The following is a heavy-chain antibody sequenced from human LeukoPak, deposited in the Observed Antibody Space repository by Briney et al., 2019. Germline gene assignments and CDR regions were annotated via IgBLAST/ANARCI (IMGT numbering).Heavy chain of an antibody. CDR1: GFSFSTYA. CDR2: ITGSGAYT. D-gene: IGHD6-6*01. Sequence: GGSLRLSCAASGFSFSTYAMTWVRQAPGKGLEWVSSITGSGAYTYYADSVKGRFTISRDNSKNTLYLQVDSLRPDDTAIYYCATYSSSLFRHSDYWGQGTLVTVSS. J-gene: IGHJ4*02. V-gene: IGHV3-23*01. CDR3: ATYSSSLFRHSDY.